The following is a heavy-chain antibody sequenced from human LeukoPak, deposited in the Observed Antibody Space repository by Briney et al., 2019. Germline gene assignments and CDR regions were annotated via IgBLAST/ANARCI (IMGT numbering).Heavy chain of an antibody. CDR1: GFTFSDYY. V-gene: IGHV3-11*06. CDR2: ISSSSSYT. J-gene: IGHJ4*02. CDR3: ASSPVDTAMAHISFDY. Sequence: AGGSLRLSCAASGFTFSDYYMSWIRQAPGKGLEWVSYISSSSSYTNYADSVKGRSTISRDNAKNSLYLQMNSLRAEDTAVYYCASSPVDTAMAHISFDYWGQGTLVTVSS. D-gene: IGHD5-18*01.